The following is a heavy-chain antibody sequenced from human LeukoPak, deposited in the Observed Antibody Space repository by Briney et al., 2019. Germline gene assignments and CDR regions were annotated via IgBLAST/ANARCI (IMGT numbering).Heavy chain of an antibody. Sequence: PSGTLSLTCAVSGGSICSGSYYWSWIRQPAGKGLEWIGRIYTSGSTNYNPSLKSRVTISVDTSKNQFSLKLSSVTAADTAVYYCAREYGYSSSPDAFDIWGQGTMVTVSS. V-gene: IGHV4-61*02. J-gene: IGHJ3*02. CDR1: GGSICSGSYY. CDR3: AREYGYSSSPDAFDI. CDR2: IYTSGST. D-gene: IGHD6-6*01.